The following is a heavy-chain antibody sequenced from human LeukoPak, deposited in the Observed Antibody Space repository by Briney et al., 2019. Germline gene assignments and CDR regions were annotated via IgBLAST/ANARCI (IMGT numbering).Heavy chain of an antibody. D-gene: IGHD3-16*01. CDR2: IWYDGSNK. J-gene: IGHJ4*02. V-gene: IGHV3-33*08. CDR1: GFTFSSYA. CDR3: AREGPPSTYYDYVWGSSRPFDY. Sequence: GGSLRLSCAASGFTFSSYAMSWVRQAPGKGLEWVAVIWYDGSNKYYADSVKGRFTISRDNSKNTLYLQMNSLRAEDTAVYYCAREGPPSTYYDYVWGSSRPFDYWGQGTLVTVSS.